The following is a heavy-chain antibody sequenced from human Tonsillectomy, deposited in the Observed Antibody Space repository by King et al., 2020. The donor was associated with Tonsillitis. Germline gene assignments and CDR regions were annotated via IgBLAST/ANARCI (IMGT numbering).Heavy chain of an antibody. J-gene: IGHJ5*02. CDR3: ARARRGSLVRGAPLWWFDP. Sequence: QLQESGPGLVKPSQTLSLTCTVSGGSISSGGYYWSWIRQHPGKGLECIGYTYYTGTPYYNPSLKSRVAISVDTSKNQFSLKLSSVTAADTAVYYCARARRGSLVRGAPLWWFDPWGQGTLVTVSS. D-gene: IGHD3-10*01. CDR1: GGSISSGGYY. V-gene: IGHV4-31*03. CDR2: TYYTGTP.